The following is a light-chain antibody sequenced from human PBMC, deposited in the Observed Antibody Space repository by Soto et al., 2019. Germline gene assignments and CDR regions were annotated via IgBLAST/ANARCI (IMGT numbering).Light chain of an antibody. CDR3: CSYTGTWL. CDR2: DVR. V-gene: IGLV2-11*01. CDR1: SSDVGLYNY. J-gene: IGLJ2*01. Sequence: QSALTQPRSVSGSPGQSVTISCTGTSSDVGLYNYVSWYQQCPGKAPKLMIFDVRKRPSGVPDRFSGSKSGNTASLTISGLQAEDEADYYCCSYTGTWLFGGGTQLTVL.